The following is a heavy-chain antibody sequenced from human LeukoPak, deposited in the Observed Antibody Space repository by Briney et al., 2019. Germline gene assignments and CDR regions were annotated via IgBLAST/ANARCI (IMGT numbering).Heavy chain of an antibody. D-gene: IGHD1-26*01. CDR1: GGSISSGSYY. V-gene: IGHV4-61*02. CDR2: MYTSGST. J-gene: IGHJ5*02. Sequence: TLSLTCTVSGGSISSGSYYWSWIRQPAGKGLEWIGRMYTSGSTNYKPSLKSRVTISVDTSKNQFSLKLSSVIAADTAVYYCARGRSGSYGWFDPWGQGTLVTVSS. CDR3: ARGRSGSYGWFDP.